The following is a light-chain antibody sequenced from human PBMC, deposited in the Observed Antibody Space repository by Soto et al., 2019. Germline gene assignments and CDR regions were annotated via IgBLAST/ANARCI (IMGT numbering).Light chain of an antibody. J-gene: IGKJ1*01. CDR3: QKYGSSPQK. CDR2: GAS. V-gene: IGKV3-20*01. CDR1: QSVSSSY. Sequence: EIVLTHSPGTLSFSPGEMATLSFRASQSVSSSYLAWYQQKPGQAPRLLIYGASSRATGIPDRFSGSGSGTDFTLTISRLEPEDFAVYYCQKYGSSPQKFGQGTKVDIK.